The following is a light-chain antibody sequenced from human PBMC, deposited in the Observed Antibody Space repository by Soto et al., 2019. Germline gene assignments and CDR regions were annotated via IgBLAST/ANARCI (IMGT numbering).Light chain of an antibody. J-gene: IGLJ1*01. CDR2: DGT. CDR1: SSDVDDYRY. V-gene: IGLV2-11*01. CDR3: DLVMLAIMSV. Sequence: QSALAQPRSVSGSPGQLLTISCTGTSSDVDDYRYVSWYQQYPGKAPKLVIYDGTKRPSGVPDRFSGSNSGNTASLTISGLQAEDEADNDVDLVMLAIMSVFETGTKLTVL.